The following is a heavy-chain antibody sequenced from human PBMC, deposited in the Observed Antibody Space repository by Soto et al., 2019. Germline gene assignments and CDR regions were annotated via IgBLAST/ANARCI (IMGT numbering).Heavy chain of an antibody. J-gene: IGHJ4*02. CDR3: ARRRIRSGSYLDYFDY. CDR1: GGSISSYY. D-gene: IGHD1-26*01. CDR2: IYYSGST. V-gene: IGHV4-59*08. Sequence: PSETLSLTCTVSGGSISSYYWSWIRQPPGKGLEWIGYIYYSGSTNYNPSLKSRVTISVDTSKNQFSLKLSSVTAADTAVYYCARRRIRSGSYLDYFDYWGQGTLVTVSS.